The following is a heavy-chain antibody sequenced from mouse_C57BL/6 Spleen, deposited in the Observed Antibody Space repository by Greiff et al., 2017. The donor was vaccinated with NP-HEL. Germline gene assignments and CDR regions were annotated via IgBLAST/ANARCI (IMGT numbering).Heavy chain of an antibody. CDR3: ARGDYDGSSPFAY. D-gene: IGHD1-1*01. CDR2: INPGSGGT. CDR1: GYAFTNYL. J-gene: IGHJ3*01. V-gene: IGHV1-54*01. Sequence: QVQLQQPGAELVRPGTSVKVSCKASGYAFTNYLIAWVKQRPGQGLEWIGVINPGSGGTNYNEKFKSKATLTADTSSSTAYMQLSSLTSEDSAVYVCARGDYDGSSPFAYWGQGTLVTVSA.